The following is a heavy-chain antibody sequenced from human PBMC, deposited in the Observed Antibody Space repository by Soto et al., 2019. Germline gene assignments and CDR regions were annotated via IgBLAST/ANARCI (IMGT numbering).Heavy chain of an antibody. CDR3: ASDPSVAHYCSFDL. J-gene: IGHJ2*01. V-gene: IGHV4-31*03. CDR2: IYYRGST. CDR1: GGSISSGGNY. Sequence: QVQLQESGPGLVKPSQTLSLTCTVSGGSISSGGNYWSWIRQHPGTGLEWIGYIYYRGSTSYNPSLKSRVTISVDTSKNQFSVKLSSVTAADTAVYSCASDPSVAHYCSFDLWGRGTLVTVSS. D-gene: IGHD2-15*01.